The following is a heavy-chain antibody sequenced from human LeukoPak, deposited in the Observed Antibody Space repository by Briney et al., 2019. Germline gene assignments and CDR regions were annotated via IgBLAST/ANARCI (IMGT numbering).Heavy chain of an antibody. V-gene: IGHV4-59*08. CDR3: ARHPSWPDYGGTFDY. D-gene: IGHD4-17*01. CDR1: GGSLSNYF. CDR2: IYSSGRT. Sequence: SETLSLTCTVSGGSLSNYFWSWVRQTPGKGLEWIAYIYSSGRTNYNPSLKSRVTISIDTSKNQFSLKMSSVTAADTAVYYCARHPSWPDYGGTFDYWGQGTLVTVSS. J-gene: IGHJ4*02.